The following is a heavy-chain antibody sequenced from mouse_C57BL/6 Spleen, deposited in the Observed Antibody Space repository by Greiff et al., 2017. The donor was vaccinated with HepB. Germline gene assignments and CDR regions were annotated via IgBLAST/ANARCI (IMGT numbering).Heavy chain of an antibody. V-gene: IGHV1-26*01. CDR2: INPNNGGT. Sequence: VQLQQSGPELVKPGASVKISCKASGYTFTDYYMNWVKQSHGKSLEWIGDINPNNGGTSYNQKFKGKATLTVDKSSSTAYMELRSLTSEDSAVYYCASGYDFDYWGQGTTLTVSS. D-gene: IGHD2-2*01. CDR3: ASGYDFDY. CDR1: GYTFTDYY. J-gene: IGHJ2*01.